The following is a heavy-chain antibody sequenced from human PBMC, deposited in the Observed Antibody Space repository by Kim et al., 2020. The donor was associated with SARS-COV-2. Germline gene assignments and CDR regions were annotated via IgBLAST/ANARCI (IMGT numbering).Heavy chain of an antibody. CDR3: ARVAKIITMVRGVISYYYYYMDV. Sequence: GGSLRLSCAASGFTFSDYYMSWIRQAPGKGLEWVSYISSSGSTIYYADSVKGRFTISRDNAKNSLYLQMNSLRAEDTAVYYCARVAKIITMVRGVISYYYYYMDVWGKGTTVTVSS. V-gene: IGHV3-11*01. CDR2: ISSSGSTI. CDR1: GFTFSDYY. D-gene: IGHD3-10*01. J-gene: IGHJ6*03.